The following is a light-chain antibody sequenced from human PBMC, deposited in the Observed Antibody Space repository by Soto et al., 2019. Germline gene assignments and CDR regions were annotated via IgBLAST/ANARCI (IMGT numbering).Light chain of an antibody. V-gene: IGLV2-8*01. CDR3: SSFAGSRTYV. J-gene: IGLJ1*01. Sequence: QSAMTQPPSASGSPGQSVIISCTGTSSDVSGYNYVSWYQQHPGKAPKLVIYEVSKRPSGVSDRFSGSKSGDTASLTVSGLHAEDEADYYCSSFAGSRTYVFGTGTKLTVL. CDR1: SSDVSGYNY. CDR2: EVS.